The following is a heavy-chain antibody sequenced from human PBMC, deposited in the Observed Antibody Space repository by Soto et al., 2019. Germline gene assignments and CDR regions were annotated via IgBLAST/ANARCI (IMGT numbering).Heavy chain of an antibody. V-gene: IGHV3-23*01. D-gene: IGHD3-3*01. CDR1: GFTFSSYA. Sequence: EVQLLESGGGLVQPGGSLRLSCAASGFTFSSYAMSWVRQAPGKGLEWVSAISGSGGSTYYADSVKGRFTISRDNSKNTLYLQMNSLRAEDTAVYYCAKYYPAAPLYYDFWSGLDYWGQGTLVTVSS. J-gene: IGHJ4*02. CDR3: AKYYPAAPLYYDFWSGLDY. CDR2: ISGSGGST.